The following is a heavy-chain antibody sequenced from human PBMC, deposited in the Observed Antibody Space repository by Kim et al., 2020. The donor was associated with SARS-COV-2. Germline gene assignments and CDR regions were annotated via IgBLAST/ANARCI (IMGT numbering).Heavy chain of an antibody. V-gene: IGHV3-7*01. D-gene: IGHD1-7*01. CDR3: VRGTVTGTREPDF. Sequence: YHVDSVKGRFTISRDNAQNSLSLQMNNLRAEDTAVYYCVRGTVTGTREPDFWGQGTLVSVSS. J-gene: IGHJ4*02.